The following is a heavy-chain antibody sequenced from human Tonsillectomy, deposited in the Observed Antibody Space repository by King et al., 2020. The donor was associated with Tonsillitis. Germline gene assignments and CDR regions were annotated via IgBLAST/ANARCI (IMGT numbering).Heavy chain of an antibody. Sequence: QLVQSGAEVKKPGASVKVSCKASGYTFTSYYMHWVRQAPRQGLEWMGIINPSGGSTSYAQKFQGRVTMTRDTSTSTVYMELSSLRSEDTAVYYCAREYYYDSIGYYSPHDAFDIWGQGTMVTVSS. V-gene: IGHV1-46*01. J-gene: IGHJ3*02. CDR3: AREYYYDSIGYYSPHDAFDI. D-gene: IGHD3-22*01. CDR1: GYTFTSYY. CDR2: INPSGGST.